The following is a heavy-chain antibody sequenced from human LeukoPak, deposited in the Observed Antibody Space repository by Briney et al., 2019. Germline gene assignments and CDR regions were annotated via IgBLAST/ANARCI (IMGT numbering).Heavy chain of an antibody. CDR3: ARGASEYDSSGVDYYFDY. J-gene: IGHJ4*02. D-gene: IGHD3-22*01. CDR2: ISYDGSNK. Sequence: PGGSLRLSCAASGFTFSSYAMHWVRQAPGKGLEWVAVISYDGSNKYYADSVKGRLTISRDNSKNTLYLQMNSLRAEDTAVYYCARGASEYDSSGVDYYFDYWGQGTLVTVSS. CDR1: GFTFSSYA. V-gene: IGHV3-30*04.